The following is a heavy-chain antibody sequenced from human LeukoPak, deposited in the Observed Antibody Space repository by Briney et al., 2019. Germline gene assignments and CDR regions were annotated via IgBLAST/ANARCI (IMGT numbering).Heavy chain of an antibody. Sequence: TGGSLRLSCAASGFTFSNYWMHWVRQAPGKGLVWVSRINSDGSTTSYADSVKGRFTISRDNAKNTLYLQMHSLRAEDSAVYYCARAREPSLYYFDYWGQGTLVTVSS. V-gene: IGHV3-74*01. CDR2: INSDGSTT. CDR3: ARAREPSLYYFDY. J-gene: IGHJ4*02. CDR1: GFTFSNYW. D-gene: IGHD1-14*01.